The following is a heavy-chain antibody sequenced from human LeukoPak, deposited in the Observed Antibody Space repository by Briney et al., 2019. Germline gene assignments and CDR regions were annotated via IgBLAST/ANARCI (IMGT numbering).Heavy chain of an antibody. V-gene: IGHV4-34*01. Sequence: SETLSLTCAVYGGSFSGYYWSWIRQPPGKGLEWIGSIYYSGSTYYNPSLKSRVTISVDTSKNQFSLKLSSVTAADTAVYYCARGVGIFDYWGQGTLVTVSS. J-gene: IGHJ4*02. CDR2: IYYSGST. CDR1: GGSFSGYY. D-gene: IGHD1-26*01. CDR3: ARGVGIFDY.